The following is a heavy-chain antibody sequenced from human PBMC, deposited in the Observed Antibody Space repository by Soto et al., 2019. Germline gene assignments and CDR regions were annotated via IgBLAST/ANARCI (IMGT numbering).Heavy chain of an antibody. CDR3: AILWFGELTVPTNPVYVDV. Sequence: PSETLSLTCTVSGGSISSGGYYWSWIRQHPGKGLEWIGYIYYSGSTYYNPSLKSRVTISVDTSKNQFSLKLSSVTAADTAVYYCAILWFGELTVPTNPVYVDVWGQGTTVTVSS. CDR1: GGSISSGGYY. CDR2: IYYSGST. D-gene: IGHD3-10*01. J-gene: IGHJ6*02. V-gene: IGHV4-31*03.